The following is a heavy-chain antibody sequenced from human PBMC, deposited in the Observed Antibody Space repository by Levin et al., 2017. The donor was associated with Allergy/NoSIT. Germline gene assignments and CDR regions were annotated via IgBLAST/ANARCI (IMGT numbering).Heavy chain of an antibody. CDR1: GYTFLGYY. V-gene: IGHV1-2*02. J-gene: IGHJ1*01. D-gene: IGHD5-12*01. Sequence: GESLKISCRTSGYTFLGYYMHWVRQAPGHGLEWMGWINPSGDDTNYAQKFQGRVSMSKNTSISSAYMELSSLTSDDTALYYCARGSGYTGYYFTISDWGQGTLVTVSS. CDR3: ARGSGYTGYYFTISD. CDR2: INPSGDDT.